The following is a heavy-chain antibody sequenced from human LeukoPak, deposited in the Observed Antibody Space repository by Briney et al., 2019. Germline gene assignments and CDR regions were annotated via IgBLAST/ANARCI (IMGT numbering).Heavy chain of an antibody. D-gene: IGHD3-22*01. Sequence: GRSLRLSCAASGFTFSSYAMHWVRQAPGKGLDWVAGISYDGSNKYYADSVKGRFTISRDNSKNTLYLQMNSLRAEDTAVYYCARDDSSGYYFGYYFDYWGQGTLVTVSS. J-gene: IGHJ4*02. V-gene: IGHV3-30*04. CDR1: GFTFSSYA. CDR3: ARDDSSGYYFGYYFDY. CDR2: ISYDGSNK.